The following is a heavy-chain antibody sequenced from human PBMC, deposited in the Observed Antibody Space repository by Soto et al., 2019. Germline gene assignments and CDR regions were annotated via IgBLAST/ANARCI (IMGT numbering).Heavy chain of an antibody. CDR3: ARHQYRADDSSPLDV. CDR2: IYPGDSDT. V-gene: IGHV5-51*01. D-gene: IGHD3-22*01. CDR1: GYKFTNYW. Sequence: EVQLVQSGAEVKKPGESLKISCKGSGYKFTNYWIGWVRQMPGKGLEWMGIIYPGDSDTRYSPSFQGQVTISADKSISTAVLQWRSLKASDTAMYYCARHQYRADDSSPLDVWGQGTTVTVSS. J-gene: IGHJ6*02.